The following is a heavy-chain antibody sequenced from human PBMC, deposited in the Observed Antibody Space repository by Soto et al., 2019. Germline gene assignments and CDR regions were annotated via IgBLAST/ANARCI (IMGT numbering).Heavy chain of an antibody. CDR2: IYYSGST. J-gene: IGHJ4*02. Sequence: SETLSLTCTVSGGSISSYYWSWIRQPPGKGLEWIGYIYYSGSTNYNPSLKSRVTISVDTSKNQFSLKLSSVTAADTAVYYCARGRRPLIGGRYDTSGYFDYWGQGTLLTVSS. V-gene: IGHV4-59*01. D-gene: IGHD3-22*01. CDR3: ARGRRPLIGGRYDTSGYFDY. CDR1: GGSISSYY.